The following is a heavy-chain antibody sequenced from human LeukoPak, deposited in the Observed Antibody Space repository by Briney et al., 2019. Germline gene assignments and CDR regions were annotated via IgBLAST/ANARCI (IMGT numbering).Heavy chain of an antibody. Sequence: SETLSLTCAVYGGSFSGYYWSWIRQPPGKGLEWIGEINHSGSTNYNPSLKSRVTISVDTSKNQFSLKLSSVTAADTAVYYCARATYYYDSSGLGFDPWGQGTLVTVSS. J-gene: IGHJ5*02. CDR1: GGSFSGYY. CDR3: ARATYYYDSSGLGFDP. D-gene: IGHD3-22*01. V-gene: IGHV4-34*01. CDR2: INHSGST.